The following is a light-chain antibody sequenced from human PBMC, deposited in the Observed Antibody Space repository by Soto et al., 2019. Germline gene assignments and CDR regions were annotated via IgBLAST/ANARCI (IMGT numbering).Light chain of an antibody. CDR3: QQYNSWPLT. CDR1: QSVSTW. Sequence: DIQMTQSPSTLSASVGDRVTITCRASQSVSTWLAWYQQKPGKAPQVLIYKASSLESGVPSRFSGSGSGTEFTLTISSLQPDDFATYYCQQYNSWPLTFGGGTKVDIK. J-gene: IGKJ4*01. V-gene: IGKV1-5*03. CDR2: KAS.